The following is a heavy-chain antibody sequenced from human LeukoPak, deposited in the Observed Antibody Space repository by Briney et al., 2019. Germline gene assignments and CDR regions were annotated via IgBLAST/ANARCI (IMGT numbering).Heavy chain of an antibody. V-gene: IGHV3-21*01. CDR1: GFTFSSFT. CDR3: VRAADSGG. J-gene: IGHJ4*02. D-gene: IGHD2-21*01. CDR2: ISSSSSYI. Sequence: GGSLRLSCAASGFTFSSFTMNWVRQAPGKGLEWVSSISSSSSYIYSADSVKGRFTISRDNAKNTVYLQMNSLRAEDTAVYYCVRAADSGGWGQGTLVTVSS.